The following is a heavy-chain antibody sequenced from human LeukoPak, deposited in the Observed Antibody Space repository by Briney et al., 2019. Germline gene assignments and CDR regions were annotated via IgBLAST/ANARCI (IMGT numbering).Heavy chain of an antibody. CDR2: IKHSGRT. CDR3: ARGLRVRGVIILSPSAPNWFDP. V-gene: IGHV4-34*01. CDR1: GGSFSGYD. J-gene: IGHJ5*02. D-gene: IGHD3-10*01. Sequence: SETLSLTCAVYGGSFSGYDWSWIRQPPGKGLEWSGEIKHSGRTNYNPSIKRRVSISVDTTTNQSSLKPRCVTAADTAVTDRARGLRVRGVIILSPSAPNWFDPWGQGTLVTVSS.